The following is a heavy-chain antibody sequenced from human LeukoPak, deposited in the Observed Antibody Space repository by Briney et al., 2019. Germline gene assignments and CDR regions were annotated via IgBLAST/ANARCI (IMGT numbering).Heavy chain of an antibody. J-gene: IGHJ4*02. D-gene: IGHD3-16*01. CDR1: GFTFSNAW. Sequence: GGSLTLYCAASGFTFSNAWMTWVRQPPGKGLEWVGRIKSKTDGGTTDYAAPVKDRFTISRDDSKSTLYLQMNSLKTEDTAVYYCSTDYDGGYWGRGTLVTVSS. V-gene: IGHV3-15*01. CDR3: STDYDGGY. CDR2: IKSKTDGGTT.